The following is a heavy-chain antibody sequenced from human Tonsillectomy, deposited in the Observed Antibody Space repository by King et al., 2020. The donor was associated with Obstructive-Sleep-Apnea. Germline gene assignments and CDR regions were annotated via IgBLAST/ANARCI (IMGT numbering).Heavy chain of an antibody. CDR2: INPNSGGT. J-gene: IGHJ5*02. CDR1: GYTFTGYY. D-gene: IGHD5-18*01. V-gene: IGHV1-2*02. CDR3: ARGSYGFKQHNWFDP. Sequence: VQLVQSGAEVKKPGASVKVSCKASGYTFTGYYMHWVRQAPGQGLEWMGWINPNSGGTNYGQKFQGRVTMTRDTSISTAYMELSRLRSDDKAIYYCARGSYGFKQHNWFDPWGQGTLVTVSS.